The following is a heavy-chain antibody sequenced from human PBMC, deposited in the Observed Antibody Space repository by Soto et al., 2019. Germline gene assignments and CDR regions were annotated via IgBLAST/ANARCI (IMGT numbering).Heavy chain of an antibody. J-gene: IGHJ4*02. CDR1: GGSFSGNY. CDR2: ISHSGSGT. CDR3: ARGHLPGGNTFYYDY. V-gene: IGHV4-34*01. D-gene: IGHD2-15*01. Sequence: QVQLQQWGAGLLKPSETLTLTCTVYGGSFSGNYWCWIRQPPGMGLEWIGEISHSGSGTNYNPSLKSRVTISVDTYKTQISLKLSSVTAADTAMYYCARGHLPGGNTFYYDYWGQGTLVSVSS.